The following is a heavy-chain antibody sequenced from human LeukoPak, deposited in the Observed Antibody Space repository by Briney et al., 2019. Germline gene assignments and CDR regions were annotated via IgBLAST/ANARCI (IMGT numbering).Heavy chain of an antibody. V-gene: IGHV4-34*01. Sequence: SETLSLTCAVYGGSFSGYYWSWIRQPPGKGLEWIGEINHSGSTNYNPSLKSRVTISLDTSKNQFSLRLTSVTAADTAVYYCARRGSGWHRWGQGTLVTVSS. CDR1: GGSFSGYY. D-gene: IGHD6-19*01. J-gene: IGHJ4*02. CDR3: ARRGSGWHR. CDR2: INHSGST.